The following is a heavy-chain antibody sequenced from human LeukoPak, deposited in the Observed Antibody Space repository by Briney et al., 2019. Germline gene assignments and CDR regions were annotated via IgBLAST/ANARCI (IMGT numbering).Heavy chain of an antibody. CDR2: ISGDGGSK. CDR1: GFTFDDYT. Sequence: GGSLRLSCAASGFTFDDYTMHWVRQAPGKGLEWVSLISGDGGSKYYADSVKGRFTISRDDSKSSLYLQMNSLRTEDTALYYCAKGRIAVAASWFDPWGQGTLVTVSS. J-gene: IGHJ5*02. V-gene: IGHV3-43*01. D-gene: IGHD6-19*01. CDR3: AKGRIAVAASWFDP.